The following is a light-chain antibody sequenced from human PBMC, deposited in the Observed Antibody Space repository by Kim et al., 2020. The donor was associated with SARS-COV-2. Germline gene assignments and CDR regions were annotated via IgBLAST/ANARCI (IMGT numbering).Light chain of an antibody. CDR1: QSLLHSNGYNY. J-gene: IGKJ5*01. CDR3: MQALQTPIT. CDR2: LGS. Sequence: DIVMTQSPLSLPVTPGEPASISCRSSQSLLHSNGYNYLDWYLQKPGQSPKLLIYLGSNRASGVPDRFSGSESGTDFTLKISRVETEDVGVYYCMQALQTPITCGEGTRLEIK. V-gene: IGKV2-28*01.